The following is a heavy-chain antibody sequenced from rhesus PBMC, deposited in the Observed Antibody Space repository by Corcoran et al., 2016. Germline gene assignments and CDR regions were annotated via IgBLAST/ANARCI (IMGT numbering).Heavy chain of an antibody. D-gene: IGHD3-9*01. CDR1: GYSISSGYG. V-gene: IGHV4-127*01. Sequence: QVQLQESGPGLVKPSETLSLTCAVSGYSISSGYGWSWFRQPPGKGLEWIGDIGGSSGRTNDNPSLKSRVTISKDTSKNQFSLKLSSVTAADTAVYYCAREGTRMITVTTPPYNRFDVWGAGVLVTVSS. J-gene: IGHJ5-1*01. CDR3: AREGTRMITVTTPPYNRFDV. CDR2: IGGSSGRT.